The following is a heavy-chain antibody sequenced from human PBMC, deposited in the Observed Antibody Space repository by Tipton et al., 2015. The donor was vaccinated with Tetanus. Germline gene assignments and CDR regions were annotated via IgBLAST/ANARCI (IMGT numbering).Heavy chain of an antibody. Sequence: LVKPTQTLTLTCTFSGFSLSTSGVGVGWIRQPPGKALEWRALIYWHDDKRYSPSLKSRLTITKDTSKNQVVLTMTNMDPVDTATYYCAHYRKSWVRGVISAFDIWGQGTMVTVSS. CDR1: GFSLSTSGVG. CDR3: AHYRKSWVRGVISAFDI. CDR2: IYWHDDK. D-gene: IGHD3-10*01. J-gene: IGHJ3*02. V-gene: IGHV2-5*01.